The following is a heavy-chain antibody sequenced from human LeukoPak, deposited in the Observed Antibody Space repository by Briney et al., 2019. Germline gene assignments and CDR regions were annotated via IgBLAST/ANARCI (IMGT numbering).Heavy chain of an antibody. V-gene: IGHV3-48*02. J-gene: IGHJ3*02. Sequence: SGGSLRLSCAASGFPFSSYSMNWVRQAPGKGLEWVSYITRSSGTIHYADSVKGRFTTSRDNAKNPVYLQMSSLRDDDTAVYYCVRDPHAFDIWGQGTMVTVSS. CDR3: VRDPHAFDI. CDR2: ITRSSGTI. CDR1: GFPFSSYS.